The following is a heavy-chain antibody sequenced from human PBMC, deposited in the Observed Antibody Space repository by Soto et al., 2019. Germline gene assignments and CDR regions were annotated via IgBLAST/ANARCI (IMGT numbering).Heavy chain of an antibody. CDR2: INPYDATT. CDR1: GYTFTSYF. D-gene: IGHD2-2*01. Sequence: GASVKVSCKASGYTFTSYFMHWVRQAPGQGLEWMGIINPYDATTSYAQNFRGRVSMTTDTSTSTAYMELSSLRSEDTAVYYCARAAARYCSSISCYSDCWGQGTLVTVSS. J-gene: IGHJ4*02. CDR3: ARAAARYCSSISCYSDC. V-gene: IGHV1-46*03.